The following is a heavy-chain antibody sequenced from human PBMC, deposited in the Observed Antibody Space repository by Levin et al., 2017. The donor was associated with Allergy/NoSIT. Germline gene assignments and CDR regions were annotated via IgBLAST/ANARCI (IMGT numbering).Heavy chain of an antibody. Sequence: PGESLKISCAASEFTFSASNMNWVRQAPGKGLDWLAYISSSSDTEYYADSVRGRFTISRDNARSTLYLQMNNPRDEDTAIYYCATDDYYISGLPYWGQGTLVTVSS. D-gene: IGHD3-22*01. V-gene: IGHV3-48*02. CDR2: ISSSSDTE. J-gene: IGHJ4*02. CDR3: ATDDYYISGLPY. CDR1: EFTFSASN.